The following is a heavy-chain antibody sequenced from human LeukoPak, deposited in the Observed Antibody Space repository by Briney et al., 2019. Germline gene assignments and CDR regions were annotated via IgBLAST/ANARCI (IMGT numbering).Heavy chain of an antibody. V-gene: IGHV3-23*01. D-gene: IGHD5-12*01. J-gene: IGHJ4*02. CDR3: SKDHKFCGYDNCFDY. CDR2: ISGSGGST. Sequence: GGSLRLSCAASGFTFSSFAMSWVRLAPGKGLEWVSSISGSGGSTNYADSVKGRFTISRDNSKNTMYLQMNSLTADDTAVYYCSKDHKFCGYDNCFDYWGQGTLATVSS. CDR1: GFTFSSFA.